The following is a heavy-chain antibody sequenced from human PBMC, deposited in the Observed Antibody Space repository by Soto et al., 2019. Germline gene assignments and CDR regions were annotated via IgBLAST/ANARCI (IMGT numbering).Heavy chain of an antibody. CDR2: ISAYTGKA. CDR1: GYVFISYG. J-gene: IGHJ4*02. D-gene: IGHD3-10*01. Sequence: QVQLVQSGPEVKKPGASVKVSCKTSGYVFISYGISWVRQAPGHGLEWVGWISAYTGKADYAQKFQGRVTMTTETSTSTAFLEVWSLRSDETAVYYCARDQRYYGSGSYYSDHWGQGTLVTVSS. V-gene: IGHV1-18*04. CDR3: ARDQRYYGSGSYYSDH.